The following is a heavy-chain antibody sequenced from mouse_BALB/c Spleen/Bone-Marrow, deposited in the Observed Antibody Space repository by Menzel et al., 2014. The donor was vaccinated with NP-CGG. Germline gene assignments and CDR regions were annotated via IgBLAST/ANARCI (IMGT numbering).Heavy chain of an antibody. D-gene: IGHD1-1*01. Sequence: DVKLQESGAELVKPGASVKLSCTASGFNIKDTYMHWVKQRPEQGLEWIGRIDPANGNTKYDPKFQGKATVTADTSSNTAYLQLSSLTSEDTAVYYCASHYYVSSSFAYWGQGTLVTVSA. CDR3: ASHYYVSSSFAY. V-gene: IGHV14-3*02. J-gene: IGHJ3*01. CDR1: GFNIKDTY. CDR2: IDPANGNT.